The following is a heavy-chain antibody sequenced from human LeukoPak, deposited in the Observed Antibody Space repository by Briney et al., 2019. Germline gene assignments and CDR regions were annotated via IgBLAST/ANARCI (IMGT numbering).Heavy chain of an antibody. D-gene: IGHD1-26*01. Sequence: GGSLRLSCAASGFTFSSYGMHWVRQAPGQGLEWVALIRYDGGKEYYADSVKGRFTISRDNSKNTLYLQMNSLRAEDTAVYYCAGDRATSYFDYWGQGALVTISS. J-gene: IGHJ4*02. CDR2: IRYDGGKE. CDR3: AGDRATSYFDY. V-gene: IGHV3-30*02. CDR1: GFTFSSYG.